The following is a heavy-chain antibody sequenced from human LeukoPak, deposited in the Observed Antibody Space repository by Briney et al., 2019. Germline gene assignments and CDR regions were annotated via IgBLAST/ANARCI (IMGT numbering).Heavy chain of an antibody. Sequence: PSETLSLTCAVYGGSFSGYYWSWIRQPPGKGLVWIGEINHSGSTNYNPSLKSRVTISVDTSKNQFSLKLSSVTAADTAVYYCARGNHNGYSLDYWGQGTLVTVSS. D-gene: IGHD6-13*01. CDR1: GGSFSGYY. CDR2: INHSGST. CDR3: ARGNHNGYSLDY. V-gene: IGHV4-34*01. J-gene: IGHJ4*02.